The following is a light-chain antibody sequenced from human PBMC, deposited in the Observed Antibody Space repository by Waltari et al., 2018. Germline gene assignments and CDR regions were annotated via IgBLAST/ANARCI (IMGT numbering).Light chain of an antibody. V-gene: IGKV3-11*01. CDR3: QQRSNWHT. J-gene: IGKJ2*01. Sequence: ENVLTQSPATLSLSPGEAATLSCRASQNVGNSLAGYQHKPGQAPRLLIYDAANRASAIPARFSGSGSGTDFTLTISSLEPDDFAVYYCQQRSNWHTFGQGTRLEIK. CDR1: QNVGNS. CDR2: DAA.